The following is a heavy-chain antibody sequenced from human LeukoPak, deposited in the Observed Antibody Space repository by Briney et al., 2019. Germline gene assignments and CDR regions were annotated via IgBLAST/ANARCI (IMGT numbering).Heavy chain of an antibody. CDR1: GFTFGDYA. V-gene: IGHV3-49*04. CDR3: TPREVPAATTSDY. Sequence: PGGSLRLSCTASGFTFGDYAMSWVRQAPGKGLEWVGFIRSKAYGGTTEYAASVKGRFTISRDDSKSIAYLQMNSLKTEDTAVYYCTPREVPAATTSDYWGQGTLVTVSS. D-gene: IGHD2-2*01. J-gene: IGHJ4*02. CDR2: IRSKAYGGTT.